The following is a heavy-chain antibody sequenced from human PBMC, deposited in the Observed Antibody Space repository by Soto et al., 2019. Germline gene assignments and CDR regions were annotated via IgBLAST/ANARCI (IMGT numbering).Heavy chain of an antibody. CDR1: GGSISSSSYY. V-gene: IGHV4-39*01. CDR3: ARTGYSSGWYNRDFDY. CDR2: IYYSGST. Sequence: QLQLQESGPGLVKPSETLSLTCTVSGGSISSSSYYWGWIRQPPGKGLEWIGSIYYSGSTYYNPSLKSRVTISVDTSKNQFSLKLSSVTAADTAVYYCARTGYSSGWYNRDFDYWGQGTLVTVSS. J-gene: IGHJ4*02. D-gene: IGHD6-19*01.